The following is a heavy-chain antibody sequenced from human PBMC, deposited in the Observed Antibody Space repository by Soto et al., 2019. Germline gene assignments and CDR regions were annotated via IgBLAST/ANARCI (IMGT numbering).Heavy chain of an antibody. D-gene: IGHD3-16*01. CDR3: VHKGGGDRILDY. CDR1: GFSLSTSGVG. CDR2: IYWDDYK. J-gene: IGHJ4*02. Sequence: QITLKESGPALVKPTQTLTLTCTFSGFSLSTSGVGVGWIRQPPGEALEWLALIYWDDYKHSSPSLESRLTTTKDPSKNHVVLTMTNMDPVDTATYYCVHKGGGDRILDYWGQGTLVTVSS. V-gene: IGHV2-5*02.